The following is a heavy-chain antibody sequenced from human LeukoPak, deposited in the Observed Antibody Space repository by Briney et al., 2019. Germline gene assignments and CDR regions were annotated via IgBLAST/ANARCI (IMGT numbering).Heavy chain of an antibody. V-gene: IGHV5-51*01. J-gene: IGHJ4*02. CDR2: IYPGDSDT. D-gene: IGHD5-24*01. CDR1: GSIFTSYW. Sequence: GASLQISCKGSGSIFTSYWIGWVRQLPGKGLEWMGIIYPGDSDTRYSPSFQGQVTISADKSISTAYLQWSSLKASDTAMYYCARLGITDDVYNIPFDYWGQGTLVTVSS. CDR3: ARLGITDDVYNIPFDY.